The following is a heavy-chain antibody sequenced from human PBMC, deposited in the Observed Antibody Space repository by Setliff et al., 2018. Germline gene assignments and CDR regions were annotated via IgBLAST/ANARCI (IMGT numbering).Heavy chain of an antibody. CDR3: ARLRYYGSGSYLDY. J-gene: IGHJ4*02. CDR2: AYSGGST. V-gene: IGHV3-53*01. CDR1: GVTVSTNY. Sequence: GGSLRLSCAASGVTVSTNYMTWVRQTPGKGLECVSVAYSGGSTYYADSVKGRFTISRDNSKNTVYLQMTSLRVEDTAVYYCARLRYYGSGSYLDYWGQGTLVTVSS. D-gene: IGHD3-10*01.